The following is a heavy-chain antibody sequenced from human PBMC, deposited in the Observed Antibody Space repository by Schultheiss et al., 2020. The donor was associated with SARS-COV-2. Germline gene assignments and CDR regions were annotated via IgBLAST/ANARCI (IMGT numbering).Heavy chain of an antibody. CDR1: GFTFSSYG. CDR2: IWYDGSNK. D-gene: IGHD3-3*01. CDR3: ARDGLTTNGNPYFGMDV. Sequence: GGSLRLSCAASGFTFSSYGMHWVRQAPGKGLEWVAVIWYDGSNKYYADSVKGRFTISRDNSKNTLYLQMNSLRAEDTAVYYCARDGLTTNGNPYFGMDVWGQGTTVTVSS. J-gene: IGHJ6*02. V-gene: IGHV3-33*01.